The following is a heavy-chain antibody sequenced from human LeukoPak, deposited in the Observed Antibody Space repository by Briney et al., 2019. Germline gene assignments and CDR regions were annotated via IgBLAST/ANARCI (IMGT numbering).Heavy chain of an antibody. Sequence: GGSLRLSCAASGFTFDDYAMHWVRQAPGKGLGWVSGISWNSGSIGYADSVKGRFTISRDNAKNSLYLQMNSLRAEDTAVYYCAELGITMIGGVWGKGTTVTISS. CDR2: ISWNSGSI. CDR1: GFTFDDYA. CDR3: AELGITMIGGV. J-gene: IGHJ6*04. D-gene: IGHD3-10*02. V-gene: IGHV3-9*01.